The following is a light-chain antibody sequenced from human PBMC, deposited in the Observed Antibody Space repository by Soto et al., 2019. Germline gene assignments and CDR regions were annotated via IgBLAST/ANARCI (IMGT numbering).Light chain of an antibody. J-gene: IGKJ2*01. Sequence: DIQMTQSPSTLSASVGDRVTITCRASQSISSWLAWYQQKPGKAPKLLMYQAYSLESGVPSRFSGSGSGTEFTLTFSSLQPDDFATYYCQQYNSYPYTFGQGTKLEIK. CDR2: QAY. V-gene: IGKV1-5*03. CDR1: QSISSW. CDR3: QQYNSYPYT.